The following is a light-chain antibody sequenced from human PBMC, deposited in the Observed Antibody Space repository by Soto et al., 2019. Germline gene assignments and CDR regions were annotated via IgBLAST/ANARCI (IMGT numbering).Light chain of an antibody. CDR2: GTS. Sequence: EVVLTQSPGPLYLSPGERATLSCRASQSVSSSYLAWYQQKRGQAPRLLIYGTSSRATGIPDRFSGSGARTDFPLTINRLEPEDFAVYYCQQYGSSSWTFGQGTKVEIK. J-gene: IGKJ1*01. CDR1: QSVSSSY. V-gene: IGKV3-20*01. CDR3: QQYGSSSWT.